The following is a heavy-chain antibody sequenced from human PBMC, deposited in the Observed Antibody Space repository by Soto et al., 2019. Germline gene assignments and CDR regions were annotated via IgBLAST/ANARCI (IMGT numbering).Heavy chain of an antibody. J-gene: IGHJ4*02. CDR1: GFAFSSYA. V-gene: IGHV3-30-3*01. Sequence: GGSLRLSCAASGFAFSSYAMHWVRQAPGKGLEWVAVISYNGDTTYYAESVKGRFTISRDNSKNTLYLQMNSLRSEDTAVYCCARDLGGWPDYWGQGTQVTVSS. CDR2: ISYNGDTT. CDR3: ARDLGGWPDY. D-gene: IGHD2-15*01.